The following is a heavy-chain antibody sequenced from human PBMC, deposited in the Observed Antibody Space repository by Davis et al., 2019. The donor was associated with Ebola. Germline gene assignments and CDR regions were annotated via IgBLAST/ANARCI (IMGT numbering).Heavy chain of an antibody. Sequence: MPSETLSLTCTVSGGSISSSSYYWGWLRQPPGKGLEWIGSIYYSGSTYYYPSLKRRVTISVDTSKNQFSLKLSPVTAAETAVYYCARPSSGWTFDYWAREPWSPSPQ. D-gene: IGHD6-19*01. J-gene: IGHJ4*02. CDR3: ARPSSGWTFDY. CDR1: GGSISSSSYY. CDR2: IYYSGST. V-gene: IGHV4-39*01.